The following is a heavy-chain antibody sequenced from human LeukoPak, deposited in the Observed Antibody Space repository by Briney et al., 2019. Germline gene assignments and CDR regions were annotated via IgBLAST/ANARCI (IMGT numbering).Heavy chain of an antibody. Sequence: GGSLRLSCAASGFTFSSYGMSWVRQAPGKGLEGVSAISGSGGSTYYADSVKGRFTISRDNSKNTLYLQMNSLRAEDTAVYYCARLSTDVTAYYSYYYMDVWGKGTTVTVSS. V-gene: IGHV3-23*01. CDR3: ARLSTDVTAYYSYYYMDV. CDR1: GFTFSSYG. D-gene: IGHD5/OR15-5a*01. CDR2: ISGSGGST. J-gene: IGHJ6*03.